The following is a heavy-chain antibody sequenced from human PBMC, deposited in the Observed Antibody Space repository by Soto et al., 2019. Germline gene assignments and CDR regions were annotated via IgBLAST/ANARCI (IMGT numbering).Heavy chain of an antibody. J-gene: IGHJ4*02. CDR2: ISRDGGTK. D-gene: IGHD2-8*02. V-gene: IGHV3-30*03. CDR3: TGEVASGY. Sequence: QVQLVESGGGVVQPGRSLRLSCAVSGFTVSTYGMHWVRQALGKGLEWVAVISRDGGTKYYADSVKGRFTISRDNSRNALFLEMNSLRSDDMAVYYCTGEVASGYWGQGTLVTVSS. CDR1: GFTVSTYG.